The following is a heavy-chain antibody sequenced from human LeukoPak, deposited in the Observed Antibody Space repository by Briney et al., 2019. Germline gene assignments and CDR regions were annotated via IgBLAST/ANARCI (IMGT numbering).Heavy chain of an antibody. D-gene: IGHD5-12*01. J-gene: IGHJ4*02. CDR3: AKIYSGYSTFDY. Sequence: GGSLRLSCAASGFTFSSYSMNWVRQAPGKGLEWVSSISSSSSYIYYADSVKGRFTISRDNAKNSLYLQMNSLRAEDTAVYYCAKIYSGYSTFDYWRQGTLVTVSS. CDR1: GFTFSSYS. V-gene: IGHV3-21*01. CDR2: ISSSSSYI.